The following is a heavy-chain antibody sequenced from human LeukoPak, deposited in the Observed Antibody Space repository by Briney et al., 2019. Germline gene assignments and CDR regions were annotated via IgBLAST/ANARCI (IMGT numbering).Heavy chain of an antibody. V-gene: IGHV3-7*01. Sequence: PGGSLRLSCAASGFTFGSYWMSWVRQAPGKGLEWVANIKQDGSEKYYVDSVKGRFTISRDNAKNSLYLQMNSLRAEDTAVYYCAKERQWLDFDYWGQGTLVTVSS. J-gene: IGHJ4*02. CDR3: AKERQWLDFDY. D-gene: IGHD6-19*01. CDR2: IKQDGSEK. CDR1: GFTFGSYW.